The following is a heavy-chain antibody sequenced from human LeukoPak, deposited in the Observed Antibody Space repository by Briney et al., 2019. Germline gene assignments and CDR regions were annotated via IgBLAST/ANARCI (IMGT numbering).Heavy chain of an antibody. Sequence: PSETLSLTCAVYGGSFSGYYWSWIRQPPRKGLEWIGEINHSGSTNYNPSLKSRVTISVDTSKNQFFLKLSSVTAADTALYYCASTKGRSNLFDYWGRGTLVTVSS. CDR2: INHSGST. CDR1: GGSFSGYY. J-gene: IGHJ4*02. CDR3: ASTKGRSNLFDY. D-gene: IGHD4-11*01. V-gene: IGHV4-34*01.